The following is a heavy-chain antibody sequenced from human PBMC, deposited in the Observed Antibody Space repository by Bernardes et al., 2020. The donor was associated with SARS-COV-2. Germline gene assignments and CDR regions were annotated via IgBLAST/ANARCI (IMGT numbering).Heavy chain of an antibody. CDR1: GFTFSSYS. Sequence: GGSLRLSCAASGFTFSSYSMNWVRQAPGKGLEWVSSISSSSSYIYYADSVKGRFTISRDNAKNSLYLQMNSLRAEDTAVYYCAKREYYDFWSGPIDYWGQGTLVTVSS. CDR2: ISSSSSYI. J-gene: IGHJ4*02. D-gene: IGHD3-3*01. V-gene: IGHV3-21*04. CDR3: AKREYYDFWSGPIDY.